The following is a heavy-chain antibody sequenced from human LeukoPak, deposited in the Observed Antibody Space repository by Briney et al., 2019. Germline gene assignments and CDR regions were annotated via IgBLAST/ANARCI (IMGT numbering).Heavy chain of an antibody. J-gene: IGHJ4*02. CDR1: GFYSNDYARYA. Sequence: GGSLRLSCAGSGFYSNDYARYAMSWVRQAPGKGLEWVAFTTYDGSDKYYADSVKGRFTISRDNSKNTLYLQMNSLRAEDTAVYYCAKDRANAWSSDYWGQGTLVTVSS. CDR2: TTYDGSDK. V-gene: IGHV3-30*02. D-gene: IGHD3-10*01. CDR3: AKDRANAWSSDY.